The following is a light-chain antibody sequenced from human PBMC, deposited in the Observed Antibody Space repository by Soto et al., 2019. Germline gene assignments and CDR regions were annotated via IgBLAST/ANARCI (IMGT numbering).Light chain of an antibody. CDR1: SSNIGAGYD. CDR2: GNT. Sequence: QSVLTQPPSVSGAPGQRVTISCTGSSSNIGAGYDVHWYQQRPGTAPKLLIFGNTNRPSGVPDRFSGSKSGTSASLAITGLQAEDGGDYYCQSYDRTLSARYVSGTGTKVTVL. J-gene: IGLJ1*01. V-gene: IGLV1-40*01. CDR3: QSYDRTLSARYV.